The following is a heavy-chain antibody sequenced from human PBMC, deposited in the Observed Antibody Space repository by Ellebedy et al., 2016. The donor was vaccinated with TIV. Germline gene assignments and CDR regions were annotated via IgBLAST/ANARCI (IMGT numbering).Heavy chain of an antibody. CDR3: ARGRGYSYDVCDI. Sequence: AASVKVSCKASGYTFTSYGISWVRQAPGQGLEWMGIINPNDDTKYYAQNFQGRVTVTRDTSTSTVYMELSSLRSEDTAVYYCARGRGYSYDVCDIWGQGTMVTVSS. D-gene: IGHD5-18*01. V-gene: IGHV1-46*01. CDR1: GYTFTSYG. CDR2: INPNDDTK. J-gene: IGHJ3*02.